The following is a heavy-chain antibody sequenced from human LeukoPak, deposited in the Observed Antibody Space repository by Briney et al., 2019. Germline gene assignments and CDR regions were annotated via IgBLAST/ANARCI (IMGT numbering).Heavy chain of an antibody. Sequence: GASVKVSRKASGYTITGYYMHWVRQAPEQGLEWMGWINANNDGSIYAQKFQGRVTMTRDTSINTAYMELSRLRSDDTAVYYCARKRGVGVDTNAFDMWGQGTMVTVSS. V-gene: IGHV1-2*02. D-gene: IGHD3-3*01. J-gene: IGHJ3*02. CDR3: ARKRGVGVDTNAFDM. CDR2: INANNDGS. CDR1: GYTITGYY.